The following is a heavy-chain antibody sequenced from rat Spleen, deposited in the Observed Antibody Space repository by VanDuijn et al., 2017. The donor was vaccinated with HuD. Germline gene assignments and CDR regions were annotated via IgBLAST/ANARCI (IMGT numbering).Heavy chain of an antibody. CDR2: ISFDGTAT. D-gene: IGHD1-10*01. CDR3: ITENYWFAY. Sequence: EVQLVESGGGLVQPRRSMNLSCTVSGFTFTNYDMAWVRQAPTKGPEWVASISFDGTATYYRDSVRGRFTISRDDTKSSLYLQMNSLRSEDTATYYCITENYWFAYWGQGTLVTVSS. J-gene: IGHJ3*01. CDR1: GFTFTNYD. V-gene: IGHV5-20*01.